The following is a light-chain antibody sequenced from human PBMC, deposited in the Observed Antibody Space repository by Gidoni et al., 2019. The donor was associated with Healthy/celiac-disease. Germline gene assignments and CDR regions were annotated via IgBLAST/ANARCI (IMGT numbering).Light chain of an antibody. Sequence: QSVLTQPPSVSGAPGQRVTISCTGSSSNIGAGYDVHWYQQLPGTAPKLLIYGNSHRPSGVPDRFSGSKSGTSASLAITGLQAEDEADYYCQSYDSSLSGYVFGTVTKVTVL. V-gene: IGLV1-40*01. CDR1: SSNIGAGYD. J-gene: IGLJ1*01. CDR3: QSYDSSLSGYV. CDR2: GNS.